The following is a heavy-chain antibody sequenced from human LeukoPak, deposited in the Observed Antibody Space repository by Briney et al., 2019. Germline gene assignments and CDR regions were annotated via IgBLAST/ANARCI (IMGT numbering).Heavy chain of an antibody. D-gene: IGHD2-2*01. J-gene: IGHJ4*02. CDR1: GSTFSTYD. Sequence: PGGSLRLSCAASGSTFSTYDMSWVRQAPGKGLEWVSSISSSAHHIAYADSVKGRFTISRDNAKNALYLQVNSLRAEDTAVYYCARGIVPAAFDYWGQGTLVTVSS. CDR2: ISSSAHHI. CDR3: ARGIVPAAFDY. V-gene: IGHV3-21*01.